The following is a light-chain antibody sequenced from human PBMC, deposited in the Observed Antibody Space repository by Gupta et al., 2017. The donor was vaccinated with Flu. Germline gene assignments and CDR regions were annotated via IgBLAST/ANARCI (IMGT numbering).Light chain of an antibody. Sequence: IMLTQSPGTLSLSPGERATLSCRPSQSVTSNLAWYQQKPGQAPRLLIYGASSRATGIPDRFSGSGSGTDFTLTVSRLVPEDFAVYYCQQDGNSPATFGQGTKVEIK. CDR1: QSVTSN. CDR3: QQDGNSPAT. J-gene: IGKJ2*01. CDR2: GAS. V-gene: IGKV3-20*01.